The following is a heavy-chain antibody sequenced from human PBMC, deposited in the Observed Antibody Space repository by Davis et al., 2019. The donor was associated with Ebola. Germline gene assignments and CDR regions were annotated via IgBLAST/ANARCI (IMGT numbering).Heavy chain of an antibody. V-gene: IGHV4-31*02. CDR1: GGSFNSGGYY. CDR3: ARAYGDFFYYFDY. Sequence: SCTVSGGSFNSGGYYWSWIRQHPGRGLEWIGYIYYSGNTYYNPSLKGRVTISIDTSKNQFSLKLSSVTAADTAVYYCARAYGDFFYYFDYWGQGSLVTVSS. J-gene: IGHJ4*02. D-gene: IGHD4-17*01. CDR2: IYYSGNT.